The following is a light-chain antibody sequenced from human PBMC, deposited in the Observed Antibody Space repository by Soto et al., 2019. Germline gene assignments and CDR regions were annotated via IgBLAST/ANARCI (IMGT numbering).Light chain of an antibody. CDR2: SNS. CDR1: SSNIGAGYD. V-gene: IGLV1-40*01. J-gene: IGLJ2*01. Sequence: QSVLTQPTSVSGAPGQTVTISCTGSSSNIGAGYDVHWYQQLPGTAPKLLIYSNSNRPSWVPDRFSGSKSGTSASLAITGLQAGDEADYYCQSYDSSLSGVVFGGGTKLTVL. CDR3: QSYDSSLSGVV.